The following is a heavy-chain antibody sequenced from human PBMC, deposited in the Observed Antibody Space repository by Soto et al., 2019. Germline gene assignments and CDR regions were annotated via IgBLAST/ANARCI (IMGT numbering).Heavy chain of an antibody. Sequence: SETLSLTCTVSGGSISSYYWSWIRQPPGKGLEWIGYIYYSGSTNYNPSLKSRVTISVDTSKNQFSLKLSSVTAADTAVYYCARENTAMAEYYFDYWGQGTLVTVSS. CDR2: IYYSGST. CDR3: ARENTAMAEYYFDY. CDR1: GGSISSYY. V-gene: IGHV4-59*01. J-gene: IGHJ4*02. D-gene: IGHD5-18*01.